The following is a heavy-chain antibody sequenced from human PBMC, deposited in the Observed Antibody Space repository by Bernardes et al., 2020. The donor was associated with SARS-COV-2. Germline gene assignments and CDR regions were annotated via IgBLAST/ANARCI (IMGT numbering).Heavy chain of an antibody. CDR3: TRLHY. CDR2: ISGSGGTT. J-gene: IGHJ4*02. CDR1: VFAFRSYA. V-gene: IGHV3-23*01. D-gene: IGHD4-17*01. Sequence: GSLRLSFAASVFAFRSYAMSWVRLAPGKGLEWVSVISGSGGTTYYSDSVKGRFTISRDNAKNSLYLQMDSLRAEDTAVYYCTRLHYWGQGILVTVSS.